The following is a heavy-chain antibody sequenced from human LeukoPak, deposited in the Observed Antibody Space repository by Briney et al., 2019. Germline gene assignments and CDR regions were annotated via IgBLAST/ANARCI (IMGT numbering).Heavy chain of an antibody. V-gene: IGHV4-59*08. Sequence: PETLSLTCTVSGGSIISYYWSWIRQPPGKGLEWIGNIYYSGDTNYNPSLKSRVTISVDTSKNQFSLKLSSVTAADTAVYYCATGRDTSGWKRALDYWGQGTLVTVSS. D-gene: IGHD6-19*01. CDR3: ATGRDTSGWKRALDY. CDR1: GGSIISYY. J-gene: IGHJ4*02. CDR2: IYYSGDT.